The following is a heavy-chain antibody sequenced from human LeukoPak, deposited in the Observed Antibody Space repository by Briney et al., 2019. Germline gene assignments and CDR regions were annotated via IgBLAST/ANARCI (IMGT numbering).Heavy chain of an antibody. CDR1: GDSVSSNSAA. J-gene: IGHJ4*02. CDR2: TYYRSKWSN. Sequence: TLSLTCAISGDSVSSNSAAWNCIRQSPSRGLEWLGRTYYRSKWSNDYAVSVESRITFNSDTSKNQFSLQLNSVTPEDTAVYYCARGTSYINYWGQGTLVTVSS. CDR3: ARGTSYINY. V-gene: IGHV6-1*01.